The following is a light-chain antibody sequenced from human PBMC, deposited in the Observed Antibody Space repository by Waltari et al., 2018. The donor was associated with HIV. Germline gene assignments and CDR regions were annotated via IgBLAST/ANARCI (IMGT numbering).Light chain of an antibody. V-gene: IGLV1-40*01. CDR2: CNI. J-gene: IGLJ3*02. CDR1: SSNIGAGYY. Sequence: QSVLTQPPSVSGAPGQRVTISCTGSSSNIGAGYYVHWYQQLPGTAPKLLIYCNINRPSGVPDRFSGSKSGTSASLAITGLQTEDEADYYCQSYDSSLSGSVFGGGTKLTVL. CDR3: QSYDSSLSGSV.